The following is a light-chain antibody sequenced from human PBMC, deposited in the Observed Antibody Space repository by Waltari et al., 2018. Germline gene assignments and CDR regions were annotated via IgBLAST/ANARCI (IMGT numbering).Light chain of an antibody. V-gene: IGKV3-11*01. J-gene: IGKJ4*01. CDR3: QQRNNWPLT. CDR2: DTS. Sequence: DTVLTQSPATLSLSPGERATLSCRASQNVRNFLAWYQQKPGQAPRLLIYDTSNRATGIPARFIGSVFGTDFTLTITSLEPEDFAVYYCQQRNNWPLTFGGGTKVEIK. CDR1: QNVRNF.